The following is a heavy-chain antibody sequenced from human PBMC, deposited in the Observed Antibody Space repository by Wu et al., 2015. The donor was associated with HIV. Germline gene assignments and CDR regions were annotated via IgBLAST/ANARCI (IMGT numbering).Heavy chain of an antibody. CDR1: GYTFISYG. Sequence: QVQLVQSGAEVKKPGASVKVSCKASGYTFISYGISWVRQAPGQGLEWMGGIIPIFGTANYAQKFQGRVTITTDESTSTAYMELSSLRSEDTAVYYCARGYYYDSSGYYGYYYYGMDVWGQGTTVTVSS. CDR3: ARGYYYDSSGYYGYYYYGMDV. CDR2: IIPIFGTA. D-gene: IGHD3-22*01. J-gene: IGHJ6*02. V-gene: IGHV1-69*05.